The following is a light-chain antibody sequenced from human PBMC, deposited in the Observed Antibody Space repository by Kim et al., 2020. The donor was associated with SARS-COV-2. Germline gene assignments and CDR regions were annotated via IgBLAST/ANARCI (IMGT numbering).Light chain of an antibody. Sequence: DIQMTQSPSSLSASVGDRLTITCRASQNINSHLNWYQQKPGEAPKLLIYAASSLQSGVPPRFSGSGSGTDFTLTIISLQPEDFATYYCQQSYNNPRTFGQGTKVDIK. V-gene: IGKV1-39*01. CDR2: AAS. CDR1: QNINSH. CDR3: QQSYNNPRT. J-gene: IGKJ1*01.